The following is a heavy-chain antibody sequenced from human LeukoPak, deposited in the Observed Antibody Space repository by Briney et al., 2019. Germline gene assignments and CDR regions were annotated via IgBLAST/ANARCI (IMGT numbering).Heavy chain of an antibody. D-gene: IGHD2-2*01. CDR1: GYTFTSFG. Sequence: ASVKVSCKASGYTFTSFGISWVRQAPGQGLEWMGWVSAYNGYTNYAQNLQGRVTMTTDTSTSTAYMELRSLRSDDTAVYYCARDPLYCSSTSCYLGRDWFDPWGQGTLVTVSS. CDR2: VSAYNGYT. J-gene: IGHJ5*02. V-gene: IGHV1-18*01. CDR3: ARDPLYCSSTSCYLGRDWFDP.